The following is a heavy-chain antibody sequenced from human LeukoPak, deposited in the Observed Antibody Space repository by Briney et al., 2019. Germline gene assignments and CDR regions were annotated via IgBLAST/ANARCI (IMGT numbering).Heavy chain of an antibody. D-gene: IGHD3-22*01. J-gene: IGHJ4*02. CDR2: IIPIFGTA. CDR1: GGTFSSYA. CDR3: AGDYDSSGYYSN. V-gene: IGHV1-69*13. Sequence: ASVKVSCTASGGTFSSYAISWVRQAPGQGLEWMGGIIPIFGTANYAQKFQGRVTITADESTSTAYMELSSLRSEDTAVYYCAGDYDSSGYYSNWGQGTLVTVSS.